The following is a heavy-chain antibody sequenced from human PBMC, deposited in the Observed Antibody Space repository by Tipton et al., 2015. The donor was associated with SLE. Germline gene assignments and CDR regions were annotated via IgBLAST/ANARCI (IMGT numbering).Heavy chain of an antibody. CDR3: ARHFHDDYETSGSFDY. J-gene: IGHJ4*02. CDR1: GGSIDGHY. V-gene: IGHV4-59*11. CDR2: IYYSGST. Sequence: TLSLTCTVAGGSIDGHYWSWFRQPPGKGLEWIGYIYYSGSTDYNPSLTSRVTISIDTSKNQFSLKLRSMTAADTAVYYCARHFHDDYETSGSFDYWGPGTLVTVSS. D-gene: IGHD3-22*01.